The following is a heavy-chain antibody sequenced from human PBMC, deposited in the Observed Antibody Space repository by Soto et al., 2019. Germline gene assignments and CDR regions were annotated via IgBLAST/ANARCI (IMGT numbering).Heavy chain of an antibody. CDR2: IYYSGST. J-gene: IGHJ6*02. D-gene: IGHD2-2*02. V-gene: IGHV4-59*01. CDR1: GGSISSYY. CDR3: ARDTYGCSSTSCYTDLDYVMDV. Sequence: QVQLQESGPGLVKPSETLSLTCTVSGGSISSYYWSWIRQPPGKGLEWIGYIYYSGSTNYNPSLKSRVTISVDTSKNQFSLKLSSVTAADTAVYYCARDTYGCSSTSCYTDLDYVMDVWGQGTTVTVSS.